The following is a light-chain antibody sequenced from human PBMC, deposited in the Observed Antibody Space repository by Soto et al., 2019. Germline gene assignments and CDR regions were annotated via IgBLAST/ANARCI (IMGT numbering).Light chain of an antibody. Sequence: SYELTQPLSVSVDLGQTARITCGGNNIGSKNVHWYQQKPGQAPVLVIYRDSDRPFGIPERFSGSNSGNTATLTISRAQAGDEADYYCQVWDSDTACVFGTGTKLTVL. CDR3: QVWDSDTACV. J-gene: IGLJ1*01. CDR2: RDS. V-gene: IGLV3-9*01. CDR1: NIGSKN.